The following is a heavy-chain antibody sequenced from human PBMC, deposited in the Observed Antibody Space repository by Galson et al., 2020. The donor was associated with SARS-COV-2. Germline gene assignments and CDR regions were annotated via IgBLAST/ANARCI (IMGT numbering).Heavy chain of an antibody. CDR2: IYWDDDK. Sequence: SGPTLVKPTQTLTLTCTFSGFSLSTSGVGMGWIRQPPGKALEWLALIYWDDDKRYSPSLKSRLSITKDTSRNQVVLTLTNVDPVDTATYFCEHRKAVATFDHWGQGTLVTVSS. J-gene: IGHJ4*02. D-gene: IGHD6-19*01. V-gene: IGHV2-5*02. CDR3: EHRKAVATFDH. CDR1: GFSLSTSGVG.